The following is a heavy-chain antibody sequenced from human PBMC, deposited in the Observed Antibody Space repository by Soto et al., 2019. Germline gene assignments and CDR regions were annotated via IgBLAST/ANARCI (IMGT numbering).Heavy chain of an antibody. D-gene: IGHD6-19*01. J-gene: IGHJ3*02. Sequence: TMSLTCTVSGGSISSYYWSWIRQPPGKGLEWIGYIYYSGSTNYNPSLKSRVTITADKSTSTAYMELSSLRSEDTAVYYCARGAVAASQPIWGQGTMVTVSS. CDR1: GGSISSYY. CDR3: ARGAVAASQPI. CDR2: IYYSGST. V-gene: IGHV4-59*01.